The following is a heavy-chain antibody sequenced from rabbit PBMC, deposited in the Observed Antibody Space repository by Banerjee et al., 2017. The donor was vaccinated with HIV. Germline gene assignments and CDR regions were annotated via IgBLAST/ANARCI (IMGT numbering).Heavy chain of an antibody. D-gene: IGHD4-1*01. V-gene: IGHV1S45*01. J-gene: IGHJ4*01. CDR3: ARDGSGWGANFNL. Sequence: QEQLVESGGGLVQPGGSLTLSCKASGLDFSNSYWICWVRQAPGKGLEWIACINTSSGNTVYASWAKGRFTISKTSSTTVTLQMTSLTAADTATYFCARDGSGWGANFNLWGPGTLVTVS. CDR1: GLDFSNSYW. CDR2: INTSSGNT.